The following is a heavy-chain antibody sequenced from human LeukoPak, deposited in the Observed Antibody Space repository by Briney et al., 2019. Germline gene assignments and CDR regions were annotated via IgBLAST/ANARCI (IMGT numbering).Heavy chain of an antibody. J-gene: IGHJ4*02. Sequence: GGSLRLSCAASGFTFSSYSMNWVRQAPGKGLEWVSSISSSSSYIYYADSVKGRFTISRDNAKNSLYLQMNSLRAEDTAVYYCARCSAMVTDFDYWGQGTLVTVSS. V-gene: IGHV3-21*01. CDR2: ISSSSSYI. CDR3: ARCSAMVTDFDY. CDR1: GFTFSSYS. D-gene: IGHD5-18*01.